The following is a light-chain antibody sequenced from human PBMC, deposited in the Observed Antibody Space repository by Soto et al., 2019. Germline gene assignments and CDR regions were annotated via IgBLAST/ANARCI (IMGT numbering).Light chain of an antibody. J-gene: IGLJ1*01. CDR1: SSDVGAYNF. CDR3: SSHAGTSSV. CDR2: EVS. V-gene: IGLV2-8*01. Sequence: QSALTQPPSASGSPGQSVTISCTGSSSDVGAYNFVTWYQQHPGKAPKVILYEVSQRPSGVPDRFSGSKSGNTASLTVSGLQAEDEADYYCSSHAGTSSVFGTGTQLTVL.